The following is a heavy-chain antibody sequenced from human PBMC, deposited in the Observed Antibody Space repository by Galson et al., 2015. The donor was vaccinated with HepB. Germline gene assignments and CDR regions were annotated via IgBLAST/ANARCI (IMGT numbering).Heavy chain of an antibody. CDR3: AKQRPNYDHKGSIDY. CDR2: ISYDSTGK. CDR1: EFTFSMYG. Sequence: SLRLSCAASEFTFSMYGMYWVRQAPGKGLEWVAAISYDSTGKYYADSVRGRFTISRDSSMNTLSLQLNDLRVDDTAAYYCAKQRPNYDHKGSIDYWGQGTLVIVSS. D-gene: IGHD3-22*01. V-gene: IGHV3-30*18. J-gene: IGHJ4*02.